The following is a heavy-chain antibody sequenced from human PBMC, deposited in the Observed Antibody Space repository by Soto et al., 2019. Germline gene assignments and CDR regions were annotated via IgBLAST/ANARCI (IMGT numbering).Heavy chain of an antibody. CDR3: ARARRKYHDY. V-gene: IGHV4-39*07. CDR1: GDSITSNSYF. D-gene: IGHD2-2*01. Sequence: SETLSLTCTVSGDSITSNSYFWAWIRQPPGKGLEWIGSIYHSGSTNYNPSLKSRVTISVDTSKNQFSLKLSSVTAADTAVYYCARARRKYHDYWGQGTLVTVS. J-gene: IGHJ4*02. CDR2: IYHSGST.